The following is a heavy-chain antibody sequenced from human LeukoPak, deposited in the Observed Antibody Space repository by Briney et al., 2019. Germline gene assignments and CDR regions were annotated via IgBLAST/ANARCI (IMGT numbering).Heavy chain of an antibody. Sequence: PSETLSLTCTVSGGSISSYYWSWIRQPPGKGLEWIGYIYYSGSTNYNPSLKSRVTISVDTSKNQFSLKLSSVTAADTSVYYCARDLAHSYGSGRAFDIWGQGTMVTVSS. J-gene: IGHJ3*02. CDR1: GGSISSYY. V-gene: IGHV4-59*01. CDR3: ARDLAHSYGSGRAFDI. CDR2: IYYSGST. D-gene: IGHD3-10*01.